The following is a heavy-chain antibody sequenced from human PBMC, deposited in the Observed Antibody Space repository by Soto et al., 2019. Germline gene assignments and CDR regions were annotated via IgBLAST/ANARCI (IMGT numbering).Heavy chain of an antibody. CDR1: GYTFTSYD. Sequence: ASVKVSCKASGYTFTSYDINWVRQATGQGLEWMGWMNPNSGNTGYAQKFQGRVTMTRNTSISTAYMELSSLRSEDTAVYYCARGDYDFWSGYSHPYYYYGMDVWGQGTTVTVSS. V-gene: IGHV1-8*01. CDR2: MNPNSGNT. CDR3: ARGDYDFWSGYSHPYYYYGMDV. J-gene: IGHJ6*02. D-gene: IGHD3-3*01.